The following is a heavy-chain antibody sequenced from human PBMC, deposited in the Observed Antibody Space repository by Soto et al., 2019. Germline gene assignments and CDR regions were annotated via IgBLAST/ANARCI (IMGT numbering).Heavy chain of an antibody. V-gene: IGHV3-21*01. D-gene: IGHD2-15*01. CDR1: GFTFRTYT. CDR3: ARDRGYDAHDFYYNAMDV. Sequence: LRLSCISSGFTFRTYTMNWVRQAPGKGLEWVSGIRGFSPYTFYAESVKGRFTISRDNAKNSLFLQMNSLRAEDTAVYYCARDRGYDAHDFYYNAMDVWGQGTTVTVS. CDR2: IRGFSPYT. J-gene: IGHJ6*02.